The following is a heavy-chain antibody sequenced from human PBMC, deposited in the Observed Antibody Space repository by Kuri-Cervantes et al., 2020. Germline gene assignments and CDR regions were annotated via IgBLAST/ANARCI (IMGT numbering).Heavy chain of an antibody. V-gene: IGHV1-18*01. Sequence: ASVKVSCKASGYTFTSYSISWVRQAPGQGLEWMGWINAYNGNTNYAQKLQGRVTMTTDTSTSTAYMELRSLGSDDTAVYYCARVGYYYDSSGYLRWGVAFDYWGQGTLVTVSS. CDR1: GYTFTSYS. J-gene: IGHJ4*02. CDR3: ARVGYYYDSSGYLRWGVAFDY. CDR2: INAYNGNT. D-gene: IGHD3-22*01.